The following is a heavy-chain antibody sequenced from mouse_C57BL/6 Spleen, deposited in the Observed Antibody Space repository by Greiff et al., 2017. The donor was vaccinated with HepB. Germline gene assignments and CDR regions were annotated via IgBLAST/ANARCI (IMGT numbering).Heavy chain of an antibody. CDR2: IDPNSGGT. Sequence: QVQLQQPGAELVKPGASVKLSCKASGYTFTSYWMHWVKQRPGRGLEWNGRIDPNSGGTKYNEKFKSKATLTVDKPSSTAYMQLRIRTSEDSAVYYCARGYYYGSSHWYFDYWGQGTTLTVSS. D-gene: IGHD1-1*01. V-gene: IGHV1-72*01. CDR3: ARGYYYGSSHWYFDY. J-gene: IGHJ2*01. CDR1: GYTFTSYW.